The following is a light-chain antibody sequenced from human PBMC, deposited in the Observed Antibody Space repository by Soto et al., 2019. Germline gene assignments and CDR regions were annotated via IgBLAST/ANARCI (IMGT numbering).Light chain of an antibody. CDR1: QAIRNY. Sequence: DIQMTQSPSSLSASVGDRVTITCRASQAIRNYLAWYQQEPGKVPKLLIYAASTLQLGVPSRFSGSASGTDFTLTISSLQPEDVATYYCQQYFSAPDTVGQGHNVEIK. V-gene: IGKV1-27*01. J-gene: IGKJ1*01. CDR3: QQYFSAPDT. CDR2: AAS.